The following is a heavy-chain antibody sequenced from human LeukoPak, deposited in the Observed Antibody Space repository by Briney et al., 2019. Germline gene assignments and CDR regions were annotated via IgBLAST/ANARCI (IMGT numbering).Heavy chain of an antibody. V-gene: IGHV4-59*01. CDR1: GGSISRYY. Sequence: SETLSLTCTVSGGSISRYYWSWIRQPPGKGLEWIGYIYYSGTTNYNPSLKSRVTISVDTSKNQFSLKLRSVTTADTAVYYCARRGFLDYWGQGTLVTVSS. D-gene: IGHD3-10*01. CDR3: ARRGFLDY. CDR2: IYYSGTT. J-gene: IGHJ4*02.